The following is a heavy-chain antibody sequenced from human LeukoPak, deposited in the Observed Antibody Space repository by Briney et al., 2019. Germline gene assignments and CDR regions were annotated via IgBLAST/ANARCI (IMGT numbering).Heavy chain of an antibody. CDR3: ATTFSGSYPEIDY. V-gene: IGHV1-2*02. CDR2: LNPSTGAT. CDR1: GYSFTGYF. Sequence: GASVKVSCKASGYSFTGYFIHWVRQAPGQGLEVMGRLNPSTGATNYAQTFQGRVTMTRSTSIDTAYMEVSALSSDDTAVYYCATTFSGSYPEIDYWGQGTLVTVSS. D-gene: IGHD6-19*01. J-gene: IGHJ4*02.